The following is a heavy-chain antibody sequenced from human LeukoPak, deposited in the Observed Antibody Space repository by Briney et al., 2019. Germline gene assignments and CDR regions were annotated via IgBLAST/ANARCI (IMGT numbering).Heavy chain of an antibody. Sequence: GRSLRLSCAASGFTFSTYGMHWVRQAPGKGLEWVAVIWNDGSNKYYADSVKGRFTISRDNSKNTLYLRMNSLRAEDTAVYYCARGLEGFDYWGQGTLVTVSS. CDR3: ARGLEGFDY. J-gene: IGHJ4*02. CDR2: IWNDGSNK. CDR1: GFTFSTYG. V-gene: IGHV3-33*01.